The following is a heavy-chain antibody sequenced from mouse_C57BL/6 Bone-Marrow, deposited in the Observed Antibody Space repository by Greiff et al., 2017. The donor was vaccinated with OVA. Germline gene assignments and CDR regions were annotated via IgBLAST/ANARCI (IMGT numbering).Heavy chain of an antibody. CDR3: ARRIYYYGSSGCYFDY. Sequence: QVQLQQPGAELVKPGASVKMSCKASGYTFTSYWITWVKQRPGQGLEWIGDIYPGSGSTNYNEKFKSKATLTVDTSSSTAYMQLSSLTSEDSAVYYCARRIYYYGSSGCYFDYWGQGTTLTVSS. CDR2: IYPGSGST. V-gene: IGHV1-55*01. J-gene: IGHJ2*01. D-gene: IGHD1-1*01. CDR1: GYTFTSYW.